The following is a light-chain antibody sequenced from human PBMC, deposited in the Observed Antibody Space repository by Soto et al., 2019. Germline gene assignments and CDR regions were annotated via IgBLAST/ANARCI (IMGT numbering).Light chain of an antibody. CDR3: QQYYSSHT. V-gene: IGKV4-1*01. CDR1: QSVLYSSNNKNY. J-gene: IGKJ5*01. Sequence: DIVMTQSPDSLAVSLGERATINCKSSQSVLYSSNNKNYLAWYQQKPGQPPKLLVSWGSTRGAGVPDRFSGSGSGTDFTLTISSLRAEDVAVYYCQQYYSSHTFGQGTRLEI. CDR2: WGS.